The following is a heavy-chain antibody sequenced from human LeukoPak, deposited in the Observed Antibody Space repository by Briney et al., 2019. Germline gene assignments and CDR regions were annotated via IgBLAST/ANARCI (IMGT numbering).Heavy chain of an antibody. CDR1: GFTFSSYA. CDR2: IRSKPYGGAT. V-gene: IGHV3-49*04. CDR3: RSPCRPDYHNYMDV. Sequence: PGGSLRLSCVASGFTFSSYAMSWVRQAPGKGLEWVGFIRSKPYGGATEYAASVKGRFTISRDDSKNSAYLQMNSLKTEDTAVYYCRSPCRPDYHNYMDVWGKGTTVTVSS. J-gene: IGHJ6*03.